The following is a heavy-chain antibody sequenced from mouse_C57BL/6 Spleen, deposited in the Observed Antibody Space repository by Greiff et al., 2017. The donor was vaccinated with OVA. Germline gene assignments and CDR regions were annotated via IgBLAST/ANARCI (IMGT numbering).Heavy chain of an antibody. D-gene: IGHD1-1*01. CDR1: GFTFSDYG. Sequence: EVKVEESGGGLVKPGGSLKLSCAASGFTFSDYGMHWVRQAPEKGLEWVAYISSGSSTIYYADTVKGRFTISRDNAKNTLFLQMTSLRSEDTAMYYCASYYYGSRGEFAYWGQGTLVTVSA. J-gene: IGHJ3*01. CDR3: ASYYYGSRGEFAY. CDR2: ISSGSSTI. V-gene: IGHV5-17*01.